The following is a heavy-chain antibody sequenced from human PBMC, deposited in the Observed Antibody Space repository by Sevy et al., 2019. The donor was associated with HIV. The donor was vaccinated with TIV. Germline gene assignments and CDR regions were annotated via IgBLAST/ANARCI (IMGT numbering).Heavy chain of an antibody. CDR2: IKSKTDGGTT. CDR1: GFTFSNAR. V-gene: IGHV3-15*01. D-gene: IGHD3-10*01. CDR3: TLYDYGTDTFDI. J-gene: IGHJ3*02. Sequence: GESLKISCAASGFTFSNARMSWVRQAPGKGLEWVGRIKSKTDGGTTDYAAPMKGRFTISRDDSKNTLYLQMNSLKTEDTAVYYCTLYDYGTDTFDIWGQGTMVTVSS.